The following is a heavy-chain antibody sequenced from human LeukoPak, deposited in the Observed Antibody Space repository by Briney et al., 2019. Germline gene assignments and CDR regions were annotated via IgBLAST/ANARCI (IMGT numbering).Heavy chain of an antibody. Sequence: SETLSLTCTVSGGSISSSSYYWGWIRQPPGTGLEWIGSIYYSGSTYYNPSLKSRVTISVDTSKNQFSLKLSSVTAADTAVYYCASSNAWIQLWSFDYWGQGTLVTVSS. D-gene: IGHD5-18*01. CDR1: GGSISSSSYY. CDR2: IYYSGST. CDR3: ASSNAWIQLWSFDY. J-gene: IGHJ4*02. V-gene: IGHV4-39*01.